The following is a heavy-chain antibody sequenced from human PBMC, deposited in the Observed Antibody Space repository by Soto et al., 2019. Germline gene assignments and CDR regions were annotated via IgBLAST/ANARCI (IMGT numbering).Heavy chain of an antibody. CDR2: INIDGRTT. V-gene: IGHV3-74*01. D-gene: IGHD6-13*01. J-gene: IGHJ4*02. CDR3: ARVGSSSALDY. Sequence: EVQLVESGGGLVLPGGSLRLSCAASGFTFSSYWMHWVRQAPGEGLVWVSGINIDGRTTIYADSVKGRFTISRDNAKNTLYLQMNSLRAEDTGVYYCARVGSSSALDYWGQGTLVTVSS. CDR1: GFTFSSYW.